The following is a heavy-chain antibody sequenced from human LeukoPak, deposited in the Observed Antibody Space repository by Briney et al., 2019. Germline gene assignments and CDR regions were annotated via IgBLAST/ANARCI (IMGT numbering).Heavy chain of an antibody. D-gene: IGHD3-3*01. CDR3: ARQLSRSYYFDY. J-gene: IGHJ4*02. CDR2: ITQDGSEK. V-gene: IGHV3-7*01. Sequence: GGSLRLSCAASGFTFSSYWMSWVRQAPGKGLEWVANITQDGSEKYYVDSVKGRFTTSRDNAKNSLYLQMNSLRAEDTAVYYCARQLSRSYYFDYWGQGTLVTVSS. CDR1: GFTFSSYW.